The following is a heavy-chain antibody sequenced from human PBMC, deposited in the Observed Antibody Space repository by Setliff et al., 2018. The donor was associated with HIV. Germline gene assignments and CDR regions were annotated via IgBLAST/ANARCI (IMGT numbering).Heavy chain of an antibody. J-gene: IGHJ5*02. D-gene: IGHD3-22*01. CDR1: GDSIRNGGYS. CDR3: ASRIYYYDSNNFLREEGFDP. V-gene: IGHV4-30-2*03. Sequence: PSETLSLTCVVSGDSIRNGGYSWTWIRQPPGKGLEYIGSIHYNEKTYYNPSLKSRVTISIDTSKNQFSLNLTSVTAADTAVYYCASRIYYYDSNNFLREEGFDPWGQGTLVTVSS. CDR2: IHYNEKT.